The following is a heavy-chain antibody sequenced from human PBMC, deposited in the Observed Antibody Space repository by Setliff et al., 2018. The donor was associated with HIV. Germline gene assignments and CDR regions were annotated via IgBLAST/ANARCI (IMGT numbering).Heavy chain of an antibody. CDR3: ARSSDYYDSSGYYYRFDY. D-gene: IGHD3-22*01. CDR1: GYTFTSYG. J-gene: IGHJ4*02. Sequence: SVKVSCKASGYTFTSYGISWVRQAPGQGLEWMGGIIPIFGTAKYAQKFQGRVTITADESTSTAYMELSSLRSEDTAVYYCARSSDYYDSSGYYYRFDYWGQGTLVTVSS. CDR2: IIPIFGTA. V-gene: IGHV1-69*13.